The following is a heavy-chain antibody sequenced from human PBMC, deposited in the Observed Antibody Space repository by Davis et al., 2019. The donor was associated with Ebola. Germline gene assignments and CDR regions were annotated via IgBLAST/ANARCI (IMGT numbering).Heavy chain of an antibody. J-gene: IGHJ5*02. Sequence: MPSETLSLTCTVSGGSISSYYWSWIRQPPGKGLEWIGEINHSGSTNYNPSLKSRVTISVDTSKNQFSLKLSSVTAADTAVYYCASGGAVAGPWGQGTLVTVSS. V-gene: IGHV4-34*01. CDR2: INHSGST. CDR1: GGSISSYY. D-gene: IGHD6-19*01. CDR3: ASGGAVAGP.